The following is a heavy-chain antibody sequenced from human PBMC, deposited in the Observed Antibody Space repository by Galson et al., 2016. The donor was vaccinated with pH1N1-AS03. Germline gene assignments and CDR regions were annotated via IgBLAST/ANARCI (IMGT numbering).Heavy chain of an antibody. CDR3: ARVGKYFDFWSGYSDFDY. J-gene: IGHJ4*02. Sequence: TLSLTCAVSGYSISSGYYWGWIRQPPGKGLEWIGSIYHSGSTYYNPSLMSRVTISVDTSKNRFSLKVTSGTAADTAVYYCARVGKYFDFWSGYSDFDYWGQGTLVTVSS. CDR2: IYHSGST. D-gene: IGHD3-3*01. CDR1: GYSISSGYY. V-gene: IGHV4-38-2*01.